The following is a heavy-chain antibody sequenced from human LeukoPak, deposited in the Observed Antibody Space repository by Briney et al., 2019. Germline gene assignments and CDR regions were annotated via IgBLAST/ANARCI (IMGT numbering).Heavy chain of an antibody. CDR3: ARADGSVAWGAFDI. J-gene: IGHJ3*02. CDR2: IDYSGST. Sequence: KPSETLSLTCSIFGGSISGYYWSWIRQPPGKGLEWIGSIDYSGSTHDNPSLKSRVTISVDTSKNQFSLKMSSVIAADTAVYYCARADGSVAWGAFDIWGQGTMVTVSS. CDR1: GGSISGYY. D-gene: IGHD3-10*01. V-gene: IGHV4-59*01.